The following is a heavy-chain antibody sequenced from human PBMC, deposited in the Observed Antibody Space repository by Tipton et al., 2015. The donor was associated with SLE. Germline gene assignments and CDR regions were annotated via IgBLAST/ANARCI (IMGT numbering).Heavy chain of an antibody. D-gene: IGHD6-19*01. CDR3: AKGSGYFDY. CDR1: GFTFSSYA. J-gene: IGHJ4*02. CDR2: ISYDGSHK. Sequence: SLRLSCAASGFTFSSYAMHWVRQAPGKGLEWVAVISYDGSHKYYADSVKGRFTISRDNSKNTLYLQMNSLRAEDTAVYYCAKGSGYFDYWGQGTLVTVSS. V-gene: IGHV3-30*18.